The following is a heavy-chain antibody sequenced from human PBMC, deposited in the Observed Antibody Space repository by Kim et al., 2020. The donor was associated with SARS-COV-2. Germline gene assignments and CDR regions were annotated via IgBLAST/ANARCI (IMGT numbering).Heavy chain of an antibody. CDR3: ARDGDLYSSGKDAFDI. V-gene: IGHV3-7*01. CDR2: IKQDGNQK. D-gene: IGHD6-19*01. J-gene: IGHJ3*02. CDR1: GFTFSRYW. Sequence: GGSLRLSCAASGFTFSRYWMTWVRQAPGKGLEWVANIKQDGNQKYYVDSVKGRFTISRDNAKNSLYLQMNSLRAEDTAVYYCARDGDLYSSGKDAFDIWG.